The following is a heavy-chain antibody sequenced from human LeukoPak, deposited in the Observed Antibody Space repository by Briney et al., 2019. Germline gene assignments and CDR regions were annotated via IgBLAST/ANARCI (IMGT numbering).Heavy chain of an antibody. CDR2: ISAYNGNT. V-gene: IGHV1-18*01. J-gene: IGHJ4*02. CDR1: GYTFTSYG. D-gene: IGHD3-10*01. CDR3: ARGVGIWFGELLTHFDY. Sequence: ASVKVSCKASGYTFTSYGISWVRQAPGQGLEWMGWISAYNGNTNYAQKLQGRVTMTTDTSTSTAYMELRSLRSDDTAVYYCARGVGIWFGELLTHFDYWGQGTLVTVSS.